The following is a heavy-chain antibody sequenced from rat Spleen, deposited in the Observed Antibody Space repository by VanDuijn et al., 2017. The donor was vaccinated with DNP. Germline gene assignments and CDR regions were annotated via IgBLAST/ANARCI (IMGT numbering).Heavy chain of an antibody. CDR2: IIRSGGST. D-gene: IGHD1-2*01. CDR1: GFTVNNFW. J-gene: IGHJ3*01. CDR3: AARYSSSWFAY. Sequence: EVQLVESGGDLVQPGRSLKLSCVVSGFTVNNFWMAWIRQVPGKGLEWVAAIIRSGGSTYYPNTVKGRFTISSDNAKNTLYLQLNSLRSEDTATYYCAARYSSSWFAYWGQGTLVTVSS. V-gene: IGHV5-31*01.